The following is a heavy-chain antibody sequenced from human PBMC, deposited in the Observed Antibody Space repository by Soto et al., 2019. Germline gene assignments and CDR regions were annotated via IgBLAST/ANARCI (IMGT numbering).Heavy chain of an antibody. CDR1: AFTFSNYA. Sequence: EVQLLESGGGLVQPGGSLRLSCAASAFTFSNYAMSWVRQAPGKGLEWVSAISGSGGSTYYADSVKGRFTISRDNSKNTLYLQMNSLRAEDTAIYYCAKEVLQFLEWLSGFDPWGQGTLVTVSS. J-gene: IGHJ5*02. D-gene: IGHD3-3*01. V-gene: IGHV3-23*01. CDR2: ISGSGGST. CDR3: AKEVLQFLEWLSGFDP.